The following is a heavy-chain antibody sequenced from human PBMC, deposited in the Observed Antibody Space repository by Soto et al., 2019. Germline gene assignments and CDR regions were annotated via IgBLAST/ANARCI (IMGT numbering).Heavy chain of an antibody. CDR2: ISAYNGNT. D-gene: IGHD3-22*01. CDR1: CYTFTSYG. J-gene: IGHJ3*02. CDR3: ARVEYDSRPRAFDI. V-gene: IGHV1-18*04. Sequence: GASVKVSFKASCYTFTSYGISCLRQAPGQGLEWMGWISAYNGNTNYAQKLQGRVTMTTDTSTSTAYMELRSLRSDDTAVYYCARVEYDSRPRAFDIWGQGTMVTVSS.